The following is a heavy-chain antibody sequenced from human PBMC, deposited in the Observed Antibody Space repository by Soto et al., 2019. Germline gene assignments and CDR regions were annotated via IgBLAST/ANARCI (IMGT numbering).Heavy chain of an antibody. CDR3: ARDYDTSFGVVIRGDNAMDV. V-gene: IGHV3-33*01. Sequence: GGSLRLSCAASGFTFSSYGMHWVRQAPGKGLEWVAVIWYDGSNKYYADSVKGRFTISRDNSKNTLYLQMNSLRAEDTAVYYCARDYDTSFGVVIRGDNAMDVWGQGTTVTVSS. J-gene: IGHJ6*02. CDR2: IWYDGSNK. CDR1: GFTFSSYG. D-gene: IGHD3-3*01.